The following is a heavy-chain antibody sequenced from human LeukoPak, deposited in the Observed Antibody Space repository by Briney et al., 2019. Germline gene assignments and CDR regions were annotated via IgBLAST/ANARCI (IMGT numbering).Heavy chain of an antibody. V-gene: IGHV3-74*01. J-gene: IGHJ4*02. CDR1: GFIFSSYW. Sequence: GGSLRLSCAASGFIFSSYWMHWVRQAPGKGLVWVSRINSDGSSTSYADSVKGRFTISRDNAKNTLYLQMNSLRAEDTAVYYCARAKGYCSGGSCPFDYWGQGTLVTVSS. CDR3: ARAKGYCSGGSCPFDY. CDR2: INSDGSST. D-gene: IGHD2-15*01.